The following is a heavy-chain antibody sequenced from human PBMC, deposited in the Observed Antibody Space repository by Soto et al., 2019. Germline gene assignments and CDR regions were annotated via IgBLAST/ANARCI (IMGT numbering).Heavy chain of an antibody. Sequence: GEALKLSCQGSGSGDNFNNYWIGWVRQMPEKGLEWMGIIYLGDSNVRYSPSFQGQVTISADKSISTAYLQWSSLKASDAAIYYCARRRNIVGAPFDSWGQGTLVTVSS. CDR2: IYLGDSNV. D-gene: IGHD1-26*01. V-gene: IGHV5-51*01. J-gene: IGHJ4*02. CDR3: ARRRNIVGAPFDS. CDR1: GSGDNFNNYW.